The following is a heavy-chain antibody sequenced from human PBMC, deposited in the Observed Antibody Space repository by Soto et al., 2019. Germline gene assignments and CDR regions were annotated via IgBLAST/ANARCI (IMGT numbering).Heavy chain of an antibody. CDR2: ISYDGSNK. Sequence: QVQLVESGGGVVQPGRSLRLSCAASGFTFSSYGMHWVRQAPGKGLEWVAVISYDGSNKYYADSVKGRFTISRDNSKNTLYLQMNSLRAEDTAVYYCAKDRPSGSRRYYSGMDVWGQGTTVTVSS. D-gene: IGHD1-26*01. CDR1: GFTFSSYG. V-gene: IGHV3-30*18. J-gene: IGHJ6*02. CDR3: AKDRPSGSRRYYSGMDV.